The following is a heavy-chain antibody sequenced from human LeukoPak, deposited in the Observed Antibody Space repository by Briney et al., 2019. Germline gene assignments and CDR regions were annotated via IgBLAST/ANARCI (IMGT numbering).Heavy chain of an antibody. CDR1: GFTFSSYA. CDR3: ARDLVPHFGGGSSYSRAGGMCV. V-gene: IGHV3-30*04. Sequence: PGGSLRLSCAASGFTFSSYAMHWVRQAPGKGLGWVAVISYDGSNKYYADSVKGRFTISRDNSKNTLYLQMNSLGAEDTAVYYCARDLVPHFGGGSSYSRAGGMCVWGQGPTVPVSS. J-gene: IGHJ6*02. CDR2: ISYDGSNK. D-gene: IGHD2-15*01.